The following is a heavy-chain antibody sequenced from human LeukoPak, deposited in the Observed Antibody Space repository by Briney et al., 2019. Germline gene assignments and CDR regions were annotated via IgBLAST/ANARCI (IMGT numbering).Heavy chain of an antibody. CDR2: IYSGGST. CDR3: ARFNGSSWYEDWFDP. J-gene: IGHJ5*02. CDR1: GFTVSSNY. V-gene: IGHV3-53*01. D-gene: IGHD6-13*01. Sequence: GGSLRLSCAASGFTVSSNYMSWVRQAPGKGLEWVSVIYSGGSTYYADSVKGRFTISRDNSKNTLYLQMNSLRAEDTAVYYCARFNGSSWYEDWFDPWGQGTLVTVSS.